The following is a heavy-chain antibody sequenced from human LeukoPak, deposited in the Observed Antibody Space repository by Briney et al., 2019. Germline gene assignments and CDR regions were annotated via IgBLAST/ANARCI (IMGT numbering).Heavy chain of an antibody. CDR1: GGSISSSSYY. Sequence: PSETLSLTCTVSGGSISSSSYYWGWIRQPPGKGLEWIGSIYYSGNTYYNPSLKSRVTISVDTSKNQFSLKLRSVTAADTAVYYCARRSSSGWRKNKYYFDYWGRGTLVTVSS. V-gene: IGHV4-39*07. J-gene: IGHJ4*02. CDR3: ARRSSSGWRKNKYYFDY. CDR2: IYYSGNT. D-gene: IGHD6-19*01.